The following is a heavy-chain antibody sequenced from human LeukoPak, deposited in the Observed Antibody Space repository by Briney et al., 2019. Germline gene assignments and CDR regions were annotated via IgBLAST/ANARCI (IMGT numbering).Heavy chain of an antibody. CDR1: GFTFSSYA. J-gene: IGHJ4*02. D-gene: IGHD3-9*01. CDR3: ARDYGYFDWLPDPG. V-gene: IGHV3-21*01. Sequence: GGSLRLSCAASGFTFSSYAMSWVRQAPGKGLEWVSSISSSSSYIYYADSVKGRFTISRDNAKNSLYLQMNSLRAEDTAVYYCARDYGYFDWLPDPGWGQGTLVTVSS. CDR2: ISSSSSYI.